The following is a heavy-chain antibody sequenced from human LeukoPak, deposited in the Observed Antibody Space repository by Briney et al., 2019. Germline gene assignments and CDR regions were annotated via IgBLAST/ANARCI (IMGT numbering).Heavy chain of an antibody. D-gene: IGHD3-22*01. CDR1: GGSISSSSYY. CDR3: ARHGRTDYYDSNPYYFDY. CDR2: IYYSGST. V-gene: IGHV4-39*01. J-gene: IGHJ4*02. Sequence: PSETLSLTCTVSGGSISSSSYYWGWIRQPPGKGLEWIGSIYYSGSTYYNLSLKSRVTISVDTSKNQFSLKLSSVTAADTAVYYCARHGRTDYYDSNPYYFDYWGQGTLVTVSS.